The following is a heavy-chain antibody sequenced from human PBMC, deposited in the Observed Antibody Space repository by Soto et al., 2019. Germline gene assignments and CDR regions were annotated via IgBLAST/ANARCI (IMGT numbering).Heavy chain of an antibody. Sequence: GGSLRLACAASGFPVTMYSMNWVRQSPGKGLEWVSSISSTTNYIYYGDSMKGRFTISRDNAKNSLYLEMNSLRAEDTAVYYCARESEDRPSNFDFWGQGTXVTVSS. J-gene: IGHJ4*02. CDR2: ISSTTNYI. CDR1: GFPVTMYS. V-gene: IGHV3-21*06. CDR3: ARESEDRPSNFDF.